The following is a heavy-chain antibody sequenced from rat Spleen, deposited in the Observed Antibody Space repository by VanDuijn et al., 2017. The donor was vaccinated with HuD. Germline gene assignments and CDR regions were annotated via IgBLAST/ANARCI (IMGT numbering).Heavy chain of an antibody. CDR2: INNAGNT. J-gene: IGHJ3*01. CDR3: ARSEGTHYYLPFAS. D-gene: IGHD1-12*02. V-gene: IGHV3-3*01. Sequence: EVQLQESGPGLVKPSQSLSLTCSVTGYSITRSYRWSWIRKFPGNKLEWRGYINNAGNTNYNPSPTSRNSITRDTSKNQFFLQVNSVTTEDTATYYCARSEGTHYYLPFASWGQGTLVTVSS. CDR1: GYSITRSYR.